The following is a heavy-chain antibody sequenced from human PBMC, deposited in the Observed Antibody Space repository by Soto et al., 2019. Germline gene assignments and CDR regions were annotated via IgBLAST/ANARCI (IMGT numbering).Heavy chain of an antibody. V-gene: IGHV5-51*01. CDR2: VYPGDSDN. CDR3: ARANDGQYCSSPSCTQRNSYYYGMDV. Sequence: GESLKISFQASGYSFSNFWIAWVRQMPGEGLEWLGIVYPGDSDNRYSPSFQGQVTISADKSISTAYLQWSSLKDSDNAMYYCARANDGQYCSSPSCTQRNSYYYGMDVWGQGTTVTVSS. D-gene: IGHD2-2*01. J-gene: IGHJ6*02. CDR1: GYSFSNFW.